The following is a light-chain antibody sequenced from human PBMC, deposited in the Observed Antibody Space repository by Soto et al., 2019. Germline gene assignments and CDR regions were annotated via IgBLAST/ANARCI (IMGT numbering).Light chain of an antibody. CDR2: WAS. CDR1: QSVLYSSNNKNY. Sequence: DIVMTQSPDSLAVSLGERATINCKSSQSVLYSSNNKNYLAWYQQKPGQPPKLLIYWASTRESGVPDRFSGSGSRTDFTLTISSLQADDVAVYYCQQYYSTPDTFGQGTKLEIK. CDR3: QQYYSTPDT. J-gene: IGKJ2*01. V-gene: IGKV4-1*01.